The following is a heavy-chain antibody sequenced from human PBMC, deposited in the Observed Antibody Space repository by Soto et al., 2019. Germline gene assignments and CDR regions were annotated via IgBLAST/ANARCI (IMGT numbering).Heavy chain of an antibody. Sequence: PGGSLRLSCAASGFTFSSYATHWVRQAPGKGLEWVAVISYDGSNKYYADSVKGRFTISRDNSKNTLYLQMNSLRAEDTAVYYCAGSSYGNRNYYYYGMDVWGQGTTVTVSS. CDR2: ISYDGSNK. J-gene: IGHJ6*02. CDR3: AGSSYGNRNYYYYGMDV. D-gene: IGHD1-1*01. CDR1: GFTFSSYA. V-gene: IGHV3-30-3*01.